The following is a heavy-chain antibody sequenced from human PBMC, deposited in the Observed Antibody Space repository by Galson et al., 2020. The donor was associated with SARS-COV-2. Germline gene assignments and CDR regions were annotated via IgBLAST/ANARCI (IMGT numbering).Heavy chain of an antibody. V-gene: IGHV4-31*03. Sequence: SETLSLTCTVSGGSISSGGYYWSWIRQHPGKGLEWIGYIYYSGSTYYNPSLKSRVTISVDTSKNQFSLKLSSVTAADTAVYYCAGGSYQGYAFDIWGQGTMVTVFS. J-gene: IGHJ3*02. CDR2: IYYSGST. D-gene: IGHD1-26*01. CDR1: GGSISSGGYY. CDR3: AGGSYQGYAFDI.